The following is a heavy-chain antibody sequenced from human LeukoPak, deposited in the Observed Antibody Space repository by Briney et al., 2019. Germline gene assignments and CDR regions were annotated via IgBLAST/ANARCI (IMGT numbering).Heavy chain of an antibody. CDR1: GFTFSSYG. V-gene: IGHV3-33*06. CDR2: IWYDGSNK. D-gene: IGHD3-10*01. Sequence: PGRSLRLSCAASGFTFSSYGMHWVRQAPGKGLEWVAVIWYDGSNKYYADSVKGRFTISRDNSKNTLYLQMNSLRAEDTAVYYCAKDYYGSGSYYNYALDYWGQGTLVTVSS. J-gene: IGHJ4*02. CDR3: AKDYYGSGSYYNYALDY.